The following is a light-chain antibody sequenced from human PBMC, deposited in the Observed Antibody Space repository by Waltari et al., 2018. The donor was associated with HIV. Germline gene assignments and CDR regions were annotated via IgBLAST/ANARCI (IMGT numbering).Light chain of an antibody. CDR1: QSLVYRNGYTY. V-gene: IGKV2-28*01. CDR3: MQTLQTPYT. Sequence: EIVMTQSPLSLPVTPGEPASISCRSSQSLVYRNGYTYLEWYVQKPGQSPQLLIYFVSNRASGVPDRFSGSGSGADFTLKVRRVEAEDVGVYYCMQTLQTPYTFGQGTKLEIK. J-gene: IGKJ2*01. CDR2: FVS.